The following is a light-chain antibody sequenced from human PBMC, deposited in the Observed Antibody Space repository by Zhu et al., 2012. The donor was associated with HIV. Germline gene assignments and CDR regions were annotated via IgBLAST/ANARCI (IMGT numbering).Light chain of an antibody. CDR3: QQSYSIPYT. CDR1: QIIGTY. CDR2: GTS. V-gene: IGKV1-39*01. Sequence: DIQMTQSPSSLSASVGDRVTVTCRASQIIGTYLNWYQLKPGKAPKLLIYGTSTLGGGVSSRFTNSGSGTDFTLTINSLQPEDFAIYFCQQSYSIPYTFGQGTMLEIK. J-gene: IGKJ2*01.